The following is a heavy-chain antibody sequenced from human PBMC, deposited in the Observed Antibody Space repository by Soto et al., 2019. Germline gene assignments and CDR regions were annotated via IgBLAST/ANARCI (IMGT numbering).Heavy chain of an antibody. J-gene: IGHJ4*02. CDR3: ARDVLYYDSSGYYYRTFDY. CDR2: ISAYNGNT. Sequence: GASVKVSCKASGYTFTSYGISWVRQAPGQGLEWMGWISAYNGNTNYAQKLQGRVTMTTDTSTSTAYMELRSLRSDDTAVYYCARDVLYYDSSGYYYRTFDYWGQGTLVTVSS. CDR1: GYTFTSYG. V-gene: IGHV1-18*01. D-gene: IGHD3-22*01.